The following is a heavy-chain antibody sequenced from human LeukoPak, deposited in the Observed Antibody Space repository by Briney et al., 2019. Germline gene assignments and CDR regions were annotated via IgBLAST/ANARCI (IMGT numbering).Heavy chain of an antibody. CDR3: ARDFEELWFGTYGMDV. CDR1: GFTFSNYS. J-gene: IGHJ6*02. D-gene: IGHD3-10*01. CDR2: ISSSSSYI. V-gene: IGHV3-21*01. Sequence: GGSLRLFCAASGFTFSNYSMNWVRQAPGKGLEWVSSISSSSSYIYYADSMKGRFTISRDNAKNSLYLQMNSLRAEDTAVYYCARDFEELWFGTYGMDVWGQGTTVTVSS.